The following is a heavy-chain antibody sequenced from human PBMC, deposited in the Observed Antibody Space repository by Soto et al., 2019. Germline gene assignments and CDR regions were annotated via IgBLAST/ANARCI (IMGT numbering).Heavy chain of an antibody. CDR2: VHRNGNI. CDR3: VRGSDPCKCGF. V-gene: IGHV4-31*03. Sequence: QVRLQESGPGLVKPSQTLSLTCTVSGASVSSGLYFWNWIRQLTGKGLQWLGHVHRNGNIYYNPSLQSRFTMSMDTSNNQVSLQLNSVTVADTAVYYCVRGSDPCKCGFWDQGALVTVSS. CDR1: GASVSSGLYF. D-gene: IGHD6-25*01. J-gene: IGHJ4*02.